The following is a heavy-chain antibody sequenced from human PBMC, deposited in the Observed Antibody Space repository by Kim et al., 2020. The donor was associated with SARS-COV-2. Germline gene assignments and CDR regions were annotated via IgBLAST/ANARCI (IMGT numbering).Heavy chain of an antibody. CDR1: GFTFSSYA. V-gene: IGHV3-30-3*01. J-gene: IGHJ6*02. D-gene: IGHD3-3*01. CDR2: ISYDGSNK. Sequence: GGSLRLSCAASGFTFSSYAMHWVRQASGKGLEWVAVISYDGSNKYYADSVKGRFTISRDNSKNTLYLQMNSLRAEDTAVYYCARDMDVLRFLEWPGYGMDVWGQGTTVTVSS. CDR3: ARDMDVLRFLEWPGYGMDV.